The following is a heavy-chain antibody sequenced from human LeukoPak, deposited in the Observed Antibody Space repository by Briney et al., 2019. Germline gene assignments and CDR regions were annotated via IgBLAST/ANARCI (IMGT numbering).Heavy chain of an antibody. J-gene: IGHJ4*02. V-gene: IGHV4-59*01. CDR1: GGSIGSYY. D-gene: IGHD4-17*01. Sequence: PSETLSLTCTVSGGSIGSYYWSWIRQPPGKGLEWIGYIYYSGSTNYNPSLKSRVTISVDTSKNQFSLKLSSVTAADTAVYYCARTALYGSTNFDYWGQGTLVTVSS. CDR2: IYYSGST. CDR3: ARTALYGSTNFDY.